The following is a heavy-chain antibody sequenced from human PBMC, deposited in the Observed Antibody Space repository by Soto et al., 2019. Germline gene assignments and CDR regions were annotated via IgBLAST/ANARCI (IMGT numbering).Heavy chain of an antibody. Sequence: SETLSLTCTVSGGSISSYYWSWIRQPPGKGLEWIGYTYYSGSTNYNPSLKSRVTISVDTSKNQFSLKLSSVTAADTAVYYCARGWFGELLFSDDAFDIWGQGTMVTVSS. D-gene: IGHD3-10*01. CDR2: TYYSGST. V-gene: IGHV4-59*01. CDR1: GGSISSYY. CDR3: ARGWFGELLFSDDAFDI. J-gene: IGHJ3*02.